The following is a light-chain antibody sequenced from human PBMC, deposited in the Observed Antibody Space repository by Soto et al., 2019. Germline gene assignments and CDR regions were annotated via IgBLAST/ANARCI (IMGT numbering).Light chain of an antibody. CDR1: QSISSW. CDR3: QQYNSYPLT. CDR2: KAS. V-gene: IGKV1-5*03. J-gene: IGKJ4*01. Sequence: DIQMTQSPSTLSASVGARVTITCRASQSISSWLAWYQKKPGKAPKLLIYKASSLESGVPSRFSGSGSGTEFTLTISSLQPDDFATDYCQQYNSYPLTFGGGTKVEIK.